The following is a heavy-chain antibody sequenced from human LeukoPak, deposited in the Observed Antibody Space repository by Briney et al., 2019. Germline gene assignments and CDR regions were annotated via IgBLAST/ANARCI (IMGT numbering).Heavy chain of an antibody. J-gene: IGHJ4*02. CDR3: ARESPDRASDY. D-gene: IGHD3-22*01. Sequence: GGSLRLSCAASGFTFTSYSMNWVRQAPGKGLEWVSSISSSSSYIYYADSVKGRFTISRDNAKNSLYLQMNSLRAEDTAVYYCARESPDRASDYWGQGTPVTVSS. CDR2: ISSSSSYI. CDR1: GFTFTSYS. V-gene: IGHV3-21*01.